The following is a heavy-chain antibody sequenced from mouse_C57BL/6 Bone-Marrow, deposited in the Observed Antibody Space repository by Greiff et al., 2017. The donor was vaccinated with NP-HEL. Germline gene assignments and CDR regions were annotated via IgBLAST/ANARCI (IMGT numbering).Heavy chain of an antibody. Sequence: EVKVEESGGGLVQPGGSMKLSCVASGFTFSNYWMNWVRQSPEKGLEWVAQIRLKSDNYATHYAESVKGRFTISRDDSKSSVYLQMNNLRAEDTGIYYCTDDGYYVSAMDYWGQGTSVTVSS. D-gene: IGHD2-3*01. V-gene: IGHV6-3*01. J-gene: IGHJ4*01. CDR3: TDDGYYVSAMDY. CDR1: GFTFSNYW. CDR2: IRLKSDNYAT.